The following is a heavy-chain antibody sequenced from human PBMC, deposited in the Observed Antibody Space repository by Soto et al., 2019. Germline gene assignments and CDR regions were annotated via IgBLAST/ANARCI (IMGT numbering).Heavy chain of an antibody. CDR2: IIPIFGTA. J-gene: IGHJ6*02. Sequence: SVKVSCKASGGTFSSYAISWVRQAPGQGLEWMGGIIPIFGTANYAQKFQGRVTITADESTSTAYMELSSLRSEDTAVYYCARGERGYSYGYDIYYYYGMDVWGQGTTVTVS. CDR1: GGTFSSYA. V-gene: IGHV1-69*13. D-gene: IGHD5-18*01. CDR3: ARGERGYSYGYDIYYYYGMDV.